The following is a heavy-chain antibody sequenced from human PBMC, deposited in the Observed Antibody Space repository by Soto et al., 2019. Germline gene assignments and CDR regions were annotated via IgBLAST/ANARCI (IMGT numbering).Heavy chain of an antibody. CDR3: ARWKRYNWDDKHPYYYYYMDV. CDR1: GFTFSDYY. CDR2: ISSSGSTI. V-gene: IGHV3-11*01. Sequence: GGSLRLSCAASGFTFSDYYMSWIRQAPGKGLEWVSYISSSGSTIYYADSVKGRFTISRDNAKNSRYLQMNSLRATDTAVYYCARWKRYNWDDKHPYYYYYMDVWGKGTTVTVSS. J-gene: IGHJ6*03. D-gene: IGHD1-1*01.